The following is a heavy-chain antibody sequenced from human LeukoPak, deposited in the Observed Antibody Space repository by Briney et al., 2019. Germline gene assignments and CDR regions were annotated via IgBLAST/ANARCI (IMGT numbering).Heavy chain of an antibody. V-gene: IGHV4-4*07. CDR3: ARVGAKKNHYYGMDV. D-gene: IGHD1-26*01. J-gene: IGHJ6*02. CDR1: GGSISSYY. Sequence: SETLSLTCTVSGGSISSYYWSWIRQPAGKGLEWIGRIYTSGSTNYNPSLKSRVTMSVDTSKNQFSLKLSSATAADTALYYCARVGAKKNHYYGMDVWGQGTTVTVSS. CDR2: IYTSGST.